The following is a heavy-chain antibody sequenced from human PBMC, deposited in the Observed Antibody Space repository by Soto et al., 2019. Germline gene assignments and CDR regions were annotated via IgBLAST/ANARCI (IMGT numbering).Heavy chain of an antibody. J-gene: IGHJ6*02. Sequence: QIQLVQSGAELKKPGASVKVSCKASGYTFDSHAIGWVRQAPGQGLEWMGWISAYNGNTKYAQKFHGRVTMTTDTSRNTAYMELRSLRSDDTAVYYCARDPTAMGYYYGLDVWGQGTTVIVSS. CDR1: GYTFDSHA. CDR2: ISAYNGNT. V-gene: IGHV1-18*01. CDR3: ARDPTAMGYYYGLDV. D-gene: IGHD5-18*01.